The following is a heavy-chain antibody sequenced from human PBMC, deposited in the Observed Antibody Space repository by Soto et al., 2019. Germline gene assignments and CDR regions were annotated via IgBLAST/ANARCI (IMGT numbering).Heavy chain of an antibody. V-gene: IGHV4-30-4*01. CDR3: ARDAGMTTGVFDI. D-gene: IGHD4-17*01. CDR2: IYYSGST. CDR1: GGSISSGDYY. J-gene: IGHJ3*02. Sequence: SETLSLTCTVSGGSISSGDYYWSWIRQPPGKGLEWIGYIYYSGSTYYNPSLKSRVTISVDTSKNQFSLKLSFVTAADTAVYYCARDAGMTTGVFDIWGQGTMVTVSS.